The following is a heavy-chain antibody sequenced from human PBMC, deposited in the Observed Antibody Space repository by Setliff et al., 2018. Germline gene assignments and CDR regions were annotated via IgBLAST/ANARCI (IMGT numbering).Heavy chain of an antibody. CDR2: IFPTGTT. D-gene: IGHD1-20*01. J-gene: IGHJ6*02. Sequence: SETLSLTCTVSGDSITSGSVYWSWIRQPAGKGLEWIGRIFPTGTTNYNPDLKSRVTMSVDTSKKRFSLMLRSVTAADTAIYYCARYNSSAACFDLWGQGTAVTVSS. CDR1: GDSITSGSVY. CDR3: ARYNSSAACFDL. V-gene: IGHV4-61*02.